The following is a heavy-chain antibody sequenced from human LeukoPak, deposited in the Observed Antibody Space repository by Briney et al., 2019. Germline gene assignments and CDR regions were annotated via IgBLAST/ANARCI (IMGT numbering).Heavy chain of an antibody. CDR3: ARGGMSARPDY. Sequence: GGSLRLSCAASGFSFRGNAMHWVRQAPGKGLEGLAIIWYDGSNEYYADSVKGRFTISRDNSKDTLYLQMNSLRAEDTALYYCARGGMSARPDYWGQGTLVTVSS. D-gene: IGHD6-6*01. CDR1: GFSFRGNA. J-gene: IGHJ4*02. CDR2: IWYDGSNE. V-gene: IGHV3-33*01.